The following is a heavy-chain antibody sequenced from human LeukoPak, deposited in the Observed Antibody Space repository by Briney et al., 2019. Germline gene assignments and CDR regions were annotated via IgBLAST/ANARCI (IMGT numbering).Heavy chain of an antibody. Sequence: ISXVRQAPGQGLEWMGGIIPIFGTANYAQKFQGRVTITADESTSTAYMELSSLRSEDTAVYYCVREKLNTAILDYWGQGTLVTVSS. CDR3: VREKLNTAILDY. J-gene: IGHJ4*02. D-gene: IGHD5-18*01. V-gene: IGHV1-69*01. CDR2: IIPIFGTA.